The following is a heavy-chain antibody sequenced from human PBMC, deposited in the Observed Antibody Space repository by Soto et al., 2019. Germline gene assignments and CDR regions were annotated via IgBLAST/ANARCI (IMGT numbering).Heavy chain of an antibody. V-gene: IGHV3-21*01. Sequence: GSLSLSCAASGFSLSSYAMYWIRQTPGKGLEGVSSIGYSGSHIYYADSVRGRFTISRDNARSSLYLQMNSLRAEDAAVYYCARAQGPFSNYFDSWGQGTQVT. CDR3: ARAQGPFSNYFDS. CDR2: IGYSGSHI. J-gene: IGHJ4*02. CDR1: GFSLSSYA.